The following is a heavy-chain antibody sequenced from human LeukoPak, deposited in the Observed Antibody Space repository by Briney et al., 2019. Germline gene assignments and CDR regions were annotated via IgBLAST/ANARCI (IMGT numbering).Heavy chain of an antibody. J-gene: IGHJ4*02. CDR3: AKGGTDAYSGYDFFDY. CDR1: GFTFSSYW. V-gene: IGHV3-7*03. CDR2: IKQDGSEK. D-gene: IGHD5-12*01. Sequence: GGSLRLSCAASGFTFSSYWMSWVRQAPGKGLEWVANIKQDGSEKYYVDSVKGRFTISRDNAKNSLYLQMNSLRAEDTALYYCAKGGTDAYSGYDFFDYWGQGTLVTVSS.